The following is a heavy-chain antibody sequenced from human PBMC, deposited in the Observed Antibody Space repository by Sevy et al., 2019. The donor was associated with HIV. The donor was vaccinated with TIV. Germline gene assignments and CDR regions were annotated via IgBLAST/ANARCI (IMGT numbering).Heavy chain of an antibody. CDR1: AYNFTTHW. D-gene: IGHD6-19*01. J-gene: IGHJ4*02. Sequence: GESLKISCKGSAYNFTTHWIGWVRQMPGKGLEWMGIMSPGDSEPRYSPTFQGQVTMSVDKTVSTAYLQWHSLETSDTAIYYCAGLDSYSIGWSPRYYFDYWGQGTLVTVSS. CDR3: AGLDSYSIGWSPRYYFDY. V-gene: IGHV5-51*01. CDR2: MSPGDSEP.